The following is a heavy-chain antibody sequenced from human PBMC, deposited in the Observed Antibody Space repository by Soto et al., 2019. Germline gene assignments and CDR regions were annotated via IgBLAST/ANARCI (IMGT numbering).Heavy chain of an antibody. CDR1: GFTFDDYA. J-gene: IGHJ4*02. V-gene: IGHV3-9*01. D-gene: IGHD6-13*01. Sequence: EVQLVESGGGLVQPGRSLRLSCAASGFTFDDYAMHWVRQPPGKGLEWVSGISWNSGSIGYADSVKGRFTISRDNAKNSLYLQRNSLRAEDTALYYCAKDSVGSSSWLDYWGQGTLVTVSS. CDR3: AKDSVGSSSWLDY. CDR2: ISWNSGSI.